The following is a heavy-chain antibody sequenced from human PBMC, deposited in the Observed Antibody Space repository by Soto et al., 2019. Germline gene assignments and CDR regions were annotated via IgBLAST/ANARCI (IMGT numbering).Heavy chain of an antibody. CDR3: ATSAWFGESDDAFDI. D-gene: IGHD3-10*01. CDR2: IYYSGST. V-gene: IGHV4-59*08. J-gene: IGHJ3*02. Sequence: QVQLQESGPGLVKPSETLSLTCTVSGGPISSYYWSWIRQPPGKGLEWIGYIYYSGSTNYNPSLKSRVTISVDTSKNQFSLKLSSVTAADTAVYYCATSAWFGESDDAFDIWGQGTMVTVSS. CDR1: GGPISSYY.